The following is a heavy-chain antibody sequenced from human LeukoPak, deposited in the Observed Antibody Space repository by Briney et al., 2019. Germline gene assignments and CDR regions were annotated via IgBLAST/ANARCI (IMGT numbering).Heavy chain of an antibody. Sequence: SETLSLTCTVSGGSISSSSYYWGWIRQPPGKGLEWIGSIYYSGSTYYNPSLKSRVTISVDTSKNQFSLKLSSETAADTAVYYCARTPYCSGGSCGDYWGQGTLVTVSS. CDR2: IYYSGST. V-gene: IGHV4-39*01. D-gene: IGHD2-15*01. CDR3: ARTPYCSGGSCGDY. CDR1: GGSISSSSYY. J-gene: IGHJ4*02.